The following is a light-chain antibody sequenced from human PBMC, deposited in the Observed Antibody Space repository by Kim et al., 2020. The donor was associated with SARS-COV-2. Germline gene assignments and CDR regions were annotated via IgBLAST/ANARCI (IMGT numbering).Light chain of an antibody. Sequence: SASVGNRVTSPCQARHDINIFLNWVQQKPGEAPKLLISDASSLETGLPSKFSGSGSGTHFTFTISSLQPGDVATYYCQQFDTVPLTFGGGTKLEI. V-gene: IGKV1-33*01. CDR1: HDINIF. J-gene: IGKJ4*01. CDR3: QQFDTVPLT. CDR2: DAS.